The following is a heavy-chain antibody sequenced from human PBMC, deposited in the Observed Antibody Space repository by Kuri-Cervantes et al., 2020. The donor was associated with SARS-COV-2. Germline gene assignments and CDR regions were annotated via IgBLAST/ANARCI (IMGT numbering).Heavy chain of an antibody. CDR2: ISYDGSNK. J-gene: IGHJ4*02. CDR1: GFTFSSYG. V-gene: IGHV3-30*03. Sequence: LSLTCAASGFTFSSYGMHWVRQAPGKGLEWVAVISYDGSNKYYADSVKGRFTISRDNSKNTLYLQMNSLRAEDTAVYYCARDCSTGLCASFDYWGQGTLVTVSS. D-gene: IGHD3-9*01. CDR3: ARDCSTGLCASFDY.